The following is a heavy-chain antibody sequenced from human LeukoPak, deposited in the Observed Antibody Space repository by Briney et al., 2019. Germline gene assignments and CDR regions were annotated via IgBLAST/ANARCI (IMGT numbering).Heavy chain of an antibody. D-gene: IGHD6-13*01. CDR2: IYYSGST. Sequence: SETLSLTCTVSGGSISSYYWSWIRQPPGKGLEWIGYIYYSGSTNYNPSLKSRVTISVDTSKNQFSLNLNSVTAEDTAVYYCARHGIVDSSRRYYFDYWGQGTLVTVSS. J-gene: IGHJ4*02. V-gene: IGHV4-59*08. CDR1: GGSISSYY. CDR3: ARHGIVDSSRRYYFDY.